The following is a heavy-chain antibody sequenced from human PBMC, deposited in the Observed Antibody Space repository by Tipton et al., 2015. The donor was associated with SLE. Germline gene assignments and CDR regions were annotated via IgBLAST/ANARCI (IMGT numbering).Heavy chain of an antibody. D-gene: IGHD4-23*01. CDR2: IKQDGSEK. J-gene: IGHJ2*01. CDR1: GFTFSSYW. V-gene: IGHV3-7*01. Sequence: SLRLSCAASGFTFSSYWMIWVRQAPGKGLEWVANIKQDGSEKYYVDSVKGRFTISGDNAKNSVYLQMNSLRAEDTAIYYCARDNYGGKRYFDLWGCGTLVTVSS. CDR3: ARDNYGGKRYFDL.